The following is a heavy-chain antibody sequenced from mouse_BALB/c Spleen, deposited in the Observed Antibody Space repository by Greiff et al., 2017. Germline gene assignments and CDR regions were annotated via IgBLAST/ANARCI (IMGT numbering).Heavy chain of an antibody. CDR2: IDPENGNT. CDR1: GFNIKDYY. D-gene: IGHD1-1*01. V-gene: IGHV14-1*02. J-gene: IGHJ3*01. CDR3: ARYYGSSFFAY. Sequence: EVKLVESGAELVRPGALVKLSCKASGFNIKDYYMHWVKQRPEQGLEWIGWIDPENGNTIYDPKFQGKASITADTSSNTAYLQLSSLTSEDTAVYYCARYYGSSFFAYWGQGTLVTVSA.